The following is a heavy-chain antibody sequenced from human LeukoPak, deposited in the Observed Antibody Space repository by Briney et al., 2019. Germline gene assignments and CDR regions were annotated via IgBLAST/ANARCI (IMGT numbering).Heavy chain of an antibody. CDR1: GXSFSGYY. D-gene: IGHD2-21*02. CDR3: ARGILYCGGDCYSEYFDY. Sequence: SETLSLTCAVYGXSFSGYYWSWIRQPPGKGLEWIGEINHSGSTNYNPSLKSRVTISVDTSKNQFSLKLSSVTAADTAVYYCARGILYCGGDCYSEYFDYWGQGTLVTVSS. V-gene: IGHV4-34*01. J-gene: IGHJ4*02. CDR2: INHSGST.